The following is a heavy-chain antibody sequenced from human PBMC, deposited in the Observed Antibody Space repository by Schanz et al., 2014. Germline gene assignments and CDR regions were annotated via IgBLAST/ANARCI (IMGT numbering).Heavy chain of an antibody. J-gene: IGHJ5*02. CDR3: ARGPLGTSP. D-gene: IGHD5-12*01. Sequence: EVQLVESGGGLVQPGGSLRLSCAASGFTFSTYWMHWVRQAPGKGLVWVSHINSDGTTTAYADSVKGRFTISRDNYKNTLYLQMNSLSAEDTAVYYCARGPLGTSPWGQGTLVTVSS. CDR2: INSDGTTT. V-gene: IGHV3-74*01. CDR1: GFTFSTYW.